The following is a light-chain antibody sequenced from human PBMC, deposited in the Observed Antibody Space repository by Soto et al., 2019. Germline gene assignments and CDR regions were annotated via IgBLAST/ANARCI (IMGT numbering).Light chain of an antibody. CDR3: QKCKVAPFT. J-gene: IGKJ4*01. V-gene: IGKV3-11*01. CDR2: DTS. CDR1: QSVGSF. Sequence: EIVLTQSPGTLSLSPGERATLSCRASQSVGSFLAWYQQKPGQAPRLLIYDTSIRATGIPARFTGSGSGTDFTLTISSLQPEDAATYYCQKCKVAPFTFGGGTKVDIK.